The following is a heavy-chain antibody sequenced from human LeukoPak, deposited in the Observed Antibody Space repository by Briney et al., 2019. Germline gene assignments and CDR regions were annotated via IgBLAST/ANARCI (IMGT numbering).Heavy chain of an antibody. CDR3: AKDVTPGSGYHTPFDY. J-gene: IGHJ4*02. D-gene: IGHD3-3*01. Sequence: GGSLRLSCAASGFTFSSYGMHWVRQAPGKGLEWVAFIRYDGSNKYYADSVKGRFTISRDNSKNTLYLQMNSLRAEDTAVYYCAKDVTPGSGYHTPFDYWDQGTLVTVSS. CDR1: GFTFSSYG. V-gene: IGHV3-30*02. CDR2: IRYDGSNK.